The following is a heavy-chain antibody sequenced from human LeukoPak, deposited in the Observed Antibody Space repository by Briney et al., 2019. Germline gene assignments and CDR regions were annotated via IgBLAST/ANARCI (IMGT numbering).Heavy chain of an antibody. J-gene: IGHJ5*02. CDR2: ICTSGST. Sequence: PSETLSLTCTVSGGSISSGSYYWSWIRQPAGKGLEWIGRICTSGSTNYNPSLKSRVTISVDTSKNQFSLKLSSVTAADTAVYYCASAGGIAAAGTQNWFDPWGQGTLVTVSS. V-gene: IGHV4-61*02. D-gene: IGHD6-13*01. CDR3: ASAGGIAAAGTQNWFDP. CDR1: GGSISSGSYY.